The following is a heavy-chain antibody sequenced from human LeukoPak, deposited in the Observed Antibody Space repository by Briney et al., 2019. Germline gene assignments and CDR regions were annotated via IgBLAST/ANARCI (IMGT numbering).Heavy chain of an antibody. Sequence: SETLPLTCTVSGGSISSRSYYWGWIRQPPGKGLEWVGSIYYSGSTYYNPSLKSRVTISVDTSKNQFSLKLSSVTAADTAVYYCARVYSPYYYDSSGYVHWGQGTLVTVSS. D-gene: IGHD3-22*01. CDR1: GGSISSRSYY. J-gene: IGHJ4*02. CDR3: ARVYSPYYYDSSGYVH. V-gene: IGHV4-39*07. CDR2: IYYSGST.